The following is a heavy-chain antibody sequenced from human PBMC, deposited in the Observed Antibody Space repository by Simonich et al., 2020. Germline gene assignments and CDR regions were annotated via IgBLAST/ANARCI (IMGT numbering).Heavy chain of an antibody. CDR1: GFTFSSYE. V-gene: IGHV3-48*03. J-gene: IGHJ4*02. D-gene: IGHD4-17*01. Sequence: EVQLVESGGGLVQPGGSLRLSCAASGFTFSSYEMNWVRQAPGKGLEGVSYIRSSGSTIYYADSVKGRFTISRDNAKNSLYLQMNSLRAEDTAVYYCARHYYGDYYFDYWGQGTLVTVSS. CDR3: ARHYYGDYYFDY. CDR2: IRSSGSTI.